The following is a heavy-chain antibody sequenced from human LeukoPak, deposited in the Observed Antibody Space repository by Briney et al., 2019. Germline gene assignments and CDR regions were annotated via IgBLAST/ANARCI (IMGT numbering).Heavy chain of an antibody. Sequence: GGSLRLSCAASGFTFSNYWMTWVRQAPGKGLEWVANIKQDGSEQYYVDSVKGRFTISRDNAKNSLFLQMNSLRAGDTAVYFCARDYGAPRYWGQGTLVTVPS. CDR2: IKQDGSEQ. D-gene: IGHD4-17*01. V-gene: IGHV3-7*04. J-gene: IGHJ4*02. CDR3: ARDYGAPRY. CDR1: GFTFSNYW.